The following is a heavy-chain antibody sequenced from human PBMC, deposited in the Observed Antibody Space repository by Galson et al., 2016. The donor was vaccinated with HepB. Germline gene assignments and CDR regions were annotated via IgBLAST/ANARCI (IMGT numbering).Heavy chain of an antibody. CDR2: ISNAGSYR. D-gene: IGHD6-6*01. CDR3: ARSGGTYSSSSYYFDS. Sequence: SLRLSCAGSGFVFSAYGFNWIRQAPGKGLEWVSSISNAGSYRHYRDSVKGRFTISRDNDKHSLYLQMNSLRAEDTAVYYCARSGGTYSSSSYYFDSWGQGTLVAVSS. V-gene: IGHV3-21*01. CDR1: GFVFSAYG. J-gene: IGHJ4*02.